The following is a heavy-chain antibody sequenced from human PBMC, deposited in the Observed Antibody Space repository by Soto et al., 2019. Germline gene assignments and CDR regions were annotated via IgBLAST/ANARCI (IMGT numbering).Heavy chain of an antibody. D-gene: IGHD3-10*01. V-gene: IGHV1-8*01. J-gene: IGHJ4*02. Sequence: QVQLVQSGAEVKKPGASVKVSCKASGYTFTSYDINWVRQATGQGLEWMGWMNPNSGNTGYAQKFQGSVTMTRNTSISTAYMELSSLRSEDTAVYYCARGGVFFFAAPTNPFDYWGQGTLVTVSS. CDR3: ARGGVFFFAAPTNPFDY. CDR2: MNPNSGNT. CDR1: GYTFTSYD.